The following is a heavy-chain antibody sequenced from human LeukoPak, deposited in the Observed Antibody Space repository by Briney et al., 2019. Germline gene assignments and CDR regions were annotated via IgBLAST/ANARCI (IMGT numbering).Heavy chain of an antibody. CDR1: GGSFSGYY. J-gene: IGHJ6*03. CDR3: ARSRGYSYGYYYYYMDV. D-gene: IGHD5-18*01. CDR2: LNHSGST. Sequence: KASETLSPTCAVYGGSFSGYYWSWIRQPPGKGLEWIGELNHSGSTNYNPSLKSRVTISVDTSKNQFSLKLSSVTAADTAVYYCARSRGYSYGYYYYYMDVWGKGTTVTVSS. V-gene: IGHV4-34*01.